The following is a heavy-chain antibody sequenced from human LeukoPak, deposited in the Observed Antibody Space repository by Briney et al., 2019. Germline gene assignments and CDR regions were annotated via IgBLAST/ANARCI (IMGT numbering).Heavy chain of an antibody. CDR3: ARHEIVVVPAAMNWFDP. Sequence: SETLSLTCAVYGGSFSGYYWSWIRQPPGKGLEWIGEINHSGSTNYNPSLKSRVTISVDTSKNQFSLKLSSVTAADTAVYYCARHEIVVVPAAMNWFDPWGQGTLVTVSS. D-gene: IGHD2-2*01. CDR1: GGSFSGYY. J-gene: IGHJ5*02. CDR2: INHSGST. V-gene: IGHV4-34*01.